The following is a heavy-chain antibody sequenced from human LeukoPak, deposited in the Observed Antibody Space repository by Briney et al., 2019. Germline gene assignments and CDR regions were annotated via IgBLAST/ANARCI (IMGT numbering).Heavy chain of an antibody. V-gene: IGHV4-59*12. Sequence: SETLSLTCIVSGGSISSYYWSWIRQPPGKGLEWIGYIYYSGSTYYNPSLKSRVTISVDTSKNQFSLKLSSVTAADTAVYYCARATHIAAAGTPFDYWGQGTLVTVSS. CDR3: ARATHIAAAGTPFDY. CDR2: IYYSGST. D-gene: IGHD6-13*01. J-gene: IGHJ4*02. CDR1: GGSISSYY.